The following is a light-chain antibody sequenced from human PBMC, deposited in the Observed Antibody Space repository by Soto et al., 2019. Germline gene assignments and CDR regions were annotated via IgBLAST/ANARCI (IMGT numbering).Light chain of an antibody. CDR2: LEGSGSY. CDR3: ATWDDSLNALYV. J-gene: IGLJ1*01. Sequence: QAVVTQSSSASAALGSSVKLTCTLSSGHSSSIIAWHQQRPGETPRYLMKLEGSGSYNKGSGVPDRFSGSSSGADRYLTVSNLQSEDEADYYCATWDDSLNALYVFGTGTKLTVL. V-gene: IGLV4-60*03. CDR1: SGHSSSI.